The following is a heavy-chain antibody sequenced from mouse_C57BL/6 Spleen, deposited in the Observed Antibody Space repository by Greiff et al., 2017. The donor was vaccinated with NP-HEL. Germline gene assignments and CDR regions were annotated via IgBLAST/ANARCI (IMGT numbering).Heavy chain of an antibody. CDR1: GYTFTSYG. D-gene: IGHD3-2*02. CDR3: ARRGAAQATGAMDY. CDR2: IYPRSGNT. V-gene: IGHV1-81*01. Sequence: QVQLQQSGAELARPGASVKLSCKASGYTFTSYGISWVKQRTGQGLEWIGEIYPRSGNTYYNEKFKGKATLTADKSSSTAYMELRSLTSEDSAVYVCARRGAAQATGAMDYWGQGTSVTVSS. J-gene: IGHJ4*01.